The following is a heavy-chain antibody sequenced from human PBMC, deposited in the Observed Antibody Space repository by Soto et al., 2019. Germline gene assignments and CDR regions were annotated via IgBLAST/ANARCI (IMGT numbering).Heavy chain of an antibody. V-gene: IGHV4-59*01. CDR2: MYNTGST. CDR3: ARDLWGYCGTDCYPLDV. D-gene: IGHD2-21*02. Sequence: SETLSLTCTVSGGYISGYDGSWIRQHPGKGLEWIGYMYNTGSTVYNPSFKSRVTISVDTSKNQFSLKLNSVTAADTAVYYCARDLWGYCGTDCYPLDVWGQGTTVTVSS. J-gene: IGHJ6*02. CDR1: GGYISGYD.